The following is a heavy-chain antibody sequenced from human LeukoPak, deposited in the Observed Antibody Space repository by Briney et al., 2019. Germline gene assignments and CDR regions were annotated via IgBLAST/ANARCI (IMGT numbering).Heavy chain of an antibody. J-gene: IGHJ4*02. CDR3: ARHLNYYLDY. V-gene: IGHV3-74*01. Sequence: GGSLRLSCAASGFTVSSNYMSWVRQAPGKGLVWVSRISSDGSITSYADSVKGRFTISRDNAKNTLYLQMNSLRAEDTAVYYCARHLNYYLDYWGQGTLVTVSS. CDR2: ISSDGSIT. CDR1: GFTVSSNY. D-gene: IGHD3-10*01.